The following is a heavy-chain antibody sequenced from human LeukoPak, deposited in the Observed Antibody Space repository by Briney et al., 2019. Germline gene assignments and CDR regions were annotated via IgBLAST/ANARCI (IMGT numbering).Heavy chain of an antibody. J-gene: IGHJ4*02. CDR2: INPNINGT. V-gene: IGHV1-2*02. D-gene: IGHD1-26*01. Sequence: ASVKVSCKASGYTFTGYYMHWVRQAPGQGLEWMGWINPNINGTNYAQKFQGRVTMTRDTSISTAYMELSRLRSDDTAVYYCAREDSGSYGTSFDYWGQGTLVTVSS. CDR1: GYTFTGYY. CDR3: AREDSGSYGTSFDY.